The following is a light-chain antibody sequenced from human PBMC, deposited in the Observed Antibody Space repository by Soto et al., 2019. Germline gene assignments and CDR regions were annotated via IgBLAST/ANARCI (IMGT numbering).Light chain of an antibody. V-gene: IGKV1-39*01. J-gene: IGKJ4*01. CDR1: RAITNH. Sequence: DVQLTQSPSPLSASVGDILSISCRASRAITNHLNWYQQKPGKAPILLVYAASTLETGDPSSFSGSGSRTDFTLTIDSLQPEEVAPYFCQQNYITPLTFGGGTKVEI. CDR2: AAS. CDR3: QQNYITPLT.